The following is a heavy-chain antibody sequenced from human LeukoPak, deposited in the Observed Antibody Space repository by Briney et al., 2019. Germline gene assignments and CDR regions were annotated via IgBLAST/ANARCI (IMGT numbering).Heavy chain of an antibody. Sequence: GRSLRLSCEGPGFTFRNYGMHWVRQAPGKGLEWVTGISYDGSNEYYADSVKGRFTISRDNSRNTLYLQINSLRAEDTAVYYCAKYGSGSYPRYFDYWGQGTVVTVSS. CDR3: AKYGSGSYPRYFDY. V-gene: IGHV3-30*18. CDR2: ISYDGSNE. CDR1: GFTFRNYG. D-gene: IGHD1-26*01. J-gene: IGHJ4*02.